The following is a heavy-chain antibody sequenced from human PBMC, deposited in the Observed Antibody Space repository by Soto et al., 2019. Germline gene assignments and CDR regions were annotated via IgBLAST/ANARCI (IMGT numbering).Heavy chain of an antibody. J-gene: IGHJ4*02. Sequence: GESLKISCTGSGYNFAGYWIAWVRQMPGKGLELMGIIYPSDSDTRYRPSFQGQVTISADKSISSAYLQWSSLRASDTAMYYCARGGVSTPTFDYWGQGTPVTVSS. D-gene: IGHD3-3*01. CDR2: IYPSDSDT. CDR3: ARGGVSTPTFDY. V-gene: IGHV5-51*01. CDR1: GYNFAGYW.